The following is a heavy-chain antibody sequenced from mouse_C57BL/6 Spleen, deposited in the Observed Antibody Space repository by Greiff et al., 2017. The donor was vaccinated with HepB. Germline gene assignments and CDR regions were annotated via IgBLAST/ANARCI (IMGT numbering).Heavy chain of an antibody. CDR1: GYTFTSYW. CDR2: IDPSDSYT. CDR3: ARLDGSSPYYFDY. V-gene: IGHV1-59*01. Sequence: VQLQQPGAELVRPGTSVKLSCKASGYTFTSYWMHWVKQRPGQGLEWIGVIDPSDSYTNYNQKFKGKATLTVDTSSSTAYMQLSSLTSEDSAVYYCARLDGSSPYYFDYWGQGTTLTVSS. D-gene: IGHD1-1*01. J-gene: IGHJ2*01.